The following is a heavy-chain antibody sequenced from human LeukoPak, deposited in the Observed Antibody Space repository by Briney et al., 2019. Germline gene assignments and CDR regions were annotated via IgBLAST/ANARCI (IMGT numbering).Heavy chain of an antibody. J-gene: IGHJ4*02. CDR3: AKSPFPQRITMVRGVIANAPSDY. CDR1: GFTFSSYG. CDR2: ISGSGGST. V-gene: IGHV3-23*01. Sequence: GGSLRLSCAASGFTFSSYGMSWVRQAPGKGLEWVSAISGSGGSTYYADPVKGRFTISRDNSKNTLYLQMNSLRAEDTAVYYCAKSPFPQRITMVRGVIANAPSDYWGQGTLVTVSS. D-gene: IGHD3-10*01.